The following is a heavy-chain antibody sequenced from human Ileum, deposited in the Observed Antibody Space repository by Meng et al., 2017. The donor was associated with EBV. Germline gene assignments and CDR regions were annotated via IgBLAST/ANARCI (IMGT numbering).Heavy chain of an antibody. D-gene: IGHD2-8*02. J-gene: IGHJ4*02. CDR1: GGSISSGGYY. V-gene: IGHV4-31*03. Sequence: QVQLQESGPGLVKPSQTLSLTCTVSGGSISSGGYYWSWIRQHPGKGLEWIGYIYYSGSTYYNPSLKSRVTISVDTSKNQFSLRLTSVTAADTALYFCTRECIDTTGAYERSDYWGQGSLVTVSS. CDR2: IYYSGST. CDR3: TRECIDTTGAYERSDY.